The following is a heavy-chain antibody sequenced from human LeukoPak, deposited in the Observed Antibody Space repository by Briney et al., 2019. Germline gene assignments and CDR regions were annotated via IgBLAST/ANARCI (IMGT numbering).Heavy chain of an antibody. Sequence: GRSLRLSCAASGFTFSNYGMNWVRQTPDKGLEWVASISSTSSYIYYTDSVRGRFTISRDNTKNSLYLQMNSLRAEDTAVYYCAHSKTCYYDSSGYFCLYGMDGWGQGTTVTVSS. CDR1: GFTFSNYG. CDR2: ISSTSSYI. D-gene: IGHD3-22*01. J-gene: IGHJ6*02. V-gene: IGHV3-21*01. CDR3: AHSKTCYYDSSGYFCLYGMDG.